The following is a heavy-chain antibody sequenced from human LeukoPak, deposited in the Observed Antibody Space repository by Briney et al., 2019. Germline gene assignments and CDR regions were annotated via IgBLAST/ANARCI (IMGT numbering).Heavy chain of an antibody. J-gene: IGHJ4*02. CDR3: ARGSNSGYFVHIDY. CDR2: ISYDGTNK. D-gene: IGHD3-22*01. V-gene: IGHV3-30*04. CDR1: GFTFSAYA. Sequence: GRSLRLSCAASGFTFSAYALRWVRQAPGKGLEWVAVISYDGTNKYYADSVKGRFTVSRDNSRNTLYLLMNSLRGDDTAVYYCARGSNSGYFVHIDYWGQGALVTVSS.